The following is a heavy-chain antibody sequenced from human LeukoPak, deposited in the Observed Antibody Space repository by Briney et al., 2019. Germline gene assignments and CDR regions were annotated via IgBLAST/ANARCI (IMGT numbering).Heavy chain of an antibody. V-gene: IGHV3-30*02. CDR3: ANLIAAAGTDY. CDR1: GFTFSSYG. Sequence: GSLRLSCAASGFTFSSYGMHWVRQAPGKVLEWVAVIRYDGSNKYYADSVKGRFTISRDNSKNTLYLQMNSLRAEDTAVYYCANLIAAAGTDYWGQGTLVTVSS. J-gene: IGHJ4*02. CDR2: IRYDGSNK. D-gene: IGHD6-13*01.